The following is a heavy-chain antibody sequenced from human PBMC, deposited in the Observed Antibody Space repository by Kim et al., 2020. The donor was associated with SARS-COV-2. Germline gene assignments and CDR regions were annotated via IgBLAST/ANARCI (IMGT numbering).Heavy chain of an antibody. CDR3: ASRASGVRGYSYGPVSA. Sequence: ASVKVSCKASGYTFTGYYMHWVRQAPGQGLEWMGWINPNSGGTNYAQKFQGRVTMTRDTSISTAYMELSRLRSDDTAVYYCASRASGVRGYSYGPVSAWGQGTLVTVSS. CDR1: GYTFTGYY. J-gene: IGHJ5*02. V-gene: IGHV1-2*02. D-gene: IGHD5-18*01. CDR2: INPNSGGT.